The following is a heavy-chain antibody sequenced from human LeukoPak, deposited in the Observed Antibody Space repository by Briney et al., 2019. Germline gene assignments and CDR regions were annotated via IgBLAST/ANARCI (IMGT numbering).Heavy chain of an antibody. D-gene: IGHD3-10*01. CDR3: ARVGKGIRGVILWFDP. CDR1: GGSISSSSYY. J-gene: IGHJ5*02. CDR2: IYYSGST. V-gene: IGHV4-39*07. Sequence: PSETLSLTCTVSGGSISSSSYYWGWIRQPPGKGLEWIGSIYYSGSTYYNPSLKSRVTISVDTSKNQFSLKLSSVTAADTAVYYCARVGKGIRGVILWFDPWGQGTLVTVSS.